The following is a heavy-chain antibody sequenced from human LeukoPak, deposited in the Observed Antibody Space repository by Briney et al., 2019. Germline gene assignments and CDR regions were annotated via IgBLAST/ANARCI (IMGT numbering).Heavy chain of an antibody. CDR3: AKEGKTRNWNYYQAKPIY. CDR2: INGSGGST. V-gene: IGHV3-23*01. D-gene: IGHD1-7*01. Sequence: GGSLRLSCAASGFMFSSYAMSWVRQAPGKGLEWVSDINGSGGSTYYADSVKGRFTISRDNSKNTLYLQMNSLRAEDTAVYYCAKEGKTRNWNYYQAKPIYWGQGTLVTVSS. CDR1: GFMFSSYA. J-gene: IGHJ4*02.